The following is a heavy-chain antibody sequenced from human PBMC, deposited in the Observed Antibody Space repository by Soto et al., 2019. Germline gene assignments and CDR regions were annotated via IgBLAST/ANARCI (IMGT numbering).Heavy chain of an antibody. CDR3: AKDGQTKPAYGSEDFQF. V-gene: IGHV3-30*18. CDR2: ISYDGSRQ. Sequence: GGSLRLSCAVSGFRFSSYGMHWVRQAPGKGLEWVALISYDGSRQYYADSVKGRFTISRDNSKNTLDLQLNSLRSEDTGVYYCAKDGQTKPAYGSEDFQFWGQGTPVTVSS. J-gene: IGHJ4*02. D-gene: IGHD3-10*01. CDR1: GFRFSSYG.